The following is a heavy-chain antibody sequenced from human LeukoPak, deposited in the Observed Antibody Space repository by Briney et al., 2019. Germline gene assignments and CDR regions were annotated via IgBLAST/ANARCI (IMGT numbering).Heavy chain of an antibody. CDR2: TTGRADIT. Sequence: GGSLRLSCTASGFTFSDYAMSWVRQAPGKGLEWVSGTTGRADITHYADAVKGRFTISRDNSKNTLYLQMNSLRAEDTAVYYCAKLVGNSDFDFWGQGTLVTVSS. CDR3: AKLVGNSDFDF. V-gene: IGHV3-23*01. D-gene: IGHD4-23*01. J-gene: IGHJ4*02. CDR1: GFTFSDYA.